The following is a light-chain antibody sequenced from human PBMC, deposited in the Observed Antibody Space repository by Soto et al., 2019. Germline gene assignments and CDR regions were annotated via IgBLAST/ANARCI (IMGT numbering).Light chain of an antibody. V-gene: IGKV1-12*01. CDR2: AAS. Sequence: DIQMTQSPSSVSASVVDRVTITCRASQGISSWLAWYQQTKGKAPKLLIYAASSLQSGVPSRFRGSGSGTDFTLTVSRLQPEDFETYYCQQANSSPHTFGQGTRLEIK. J-gene: IGKJ5*01. CDR1: QGISSW. CDR3: QQANSSPHT.